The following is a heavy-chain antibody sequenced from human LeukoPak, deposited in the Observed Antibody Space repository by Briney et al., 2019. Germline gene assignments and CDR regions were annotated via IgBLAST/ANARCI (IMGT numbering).Heavy chain of an antibody. CDR2: IKHDASET. V-gene: IGHV3-7*01. CDR1: GFTFSSYE. CDR3: ARPRVPDS. J-gene: IGHJ4*02. Sequence: GGSLRLSCAASGFTFSSYEMNWVRQAPGKGLEWVANIKHDASETNYVDSVKGRFTISRDNAKNSLYLQMNSLRAEDTAVYYCARPRVPDSWGQGTLVTVSS.